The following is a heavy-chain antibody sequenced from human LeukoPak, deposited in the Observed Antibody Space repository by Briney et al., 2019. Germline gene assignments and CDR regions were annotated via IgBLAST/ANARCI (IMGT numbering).Heavy chain of an antibody. D-gene: IGHD3-10*01. CDR1: GYSISSGYY. CDR2: IYHSGST. V-gene: IGHV4-38-2*02. Sequence: SETLSLTCTVSGYSISSGYYWGWIRQPPGKGLEWIGSIYHSGSTYYNPSLKSRVTISVDTSKNQFSLKLSSVTAADTAVHYCAREGWFGLYYYYYMDVWGKGTTVTVSS. CDR3: AREGWFGLYYYYYMDV. J-gene: IGHJ6*03.